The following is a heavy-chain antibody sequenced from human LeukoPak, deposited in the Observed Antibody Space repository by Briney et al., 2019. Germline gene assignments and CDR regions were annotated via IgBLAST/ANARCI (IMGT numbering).Heavy chain of an antibody. CDR2: ISSSSSYI. J-gene: IGHJ6*02. CDR1: GFTFSSYS. V-gene: IGHV3-21*01. CDR3: ARTMSSSWYVLEYYYYGMDV. Sequence: SGGSLRLSCAASGFTFSSYSMNWVRQAPGKGLEWVSSISSSSSYIYYADSVKGRFTISRDNAKNSLYLQMNSLRAEDTAVYYRARTMSSSWYVLEYYYYGMDVWGQGTTVTVSS. D-gene: IGHD6-13*01.